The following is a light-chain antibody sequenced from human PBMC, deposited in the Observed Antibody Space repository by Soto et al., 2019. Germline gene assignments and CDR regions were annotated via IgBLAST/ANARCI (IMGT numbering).Light chain of an antibody. J-gene: IGLJ2*01. Sequence: QSALTQPASVSGSPGQSITISCTGTSGDVGAYNYVSWYQQHPGKATKLMIYDVSNRPSGVSNRFSGSKSVNTAPLTIAGLQAEDDADYYCSSYTSSSTIVFGGGTKLTVL. CDR2: DVS. V-gene: IGLV2-14*03. CDR1: SGDVGAYNY. CDR3: SSYTSSSTIV.